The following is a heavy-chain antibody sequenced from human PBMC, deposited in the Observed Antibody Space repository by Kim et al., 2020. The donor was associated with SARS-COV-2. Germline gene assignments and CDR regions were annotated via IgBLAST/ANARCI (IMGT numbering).Heavy chain of an antibody. J-gene: IGHJ2*01. CDR3: ARAGYSSSWYGIKGYFAL. D-gene: IGHD6-13*01. CDR2: INHSGST. CDR1: GGSFSGYY. Sequence: SETLSLTCAVYGGSFSGYYWSWIRQPPGKGLEWIGEINHSGSTNYNPSLKSRVTISVDTSKNQFSLKLSSVTAADTAVYYCARAGYSSSWYGIKGYFAL. V-gene: IGHV4-34*01.